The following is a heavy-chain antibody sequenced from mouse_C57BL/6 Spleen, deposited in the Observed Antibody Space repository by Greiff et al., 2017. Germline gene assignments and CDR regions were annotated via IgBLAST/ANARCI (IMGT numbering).Heavy chain of an antibody. D-gene: IGHD2-3*01. CDR2: ISDGGSYT. CDR1: GFTFSSYA. V-gene: IGHV5-4*01. J-gene: IGHJ1*03. Sequence: EVKVVESGGGLVKPGGSLKLSCAASGFTFSSYAMSWVRQTPEKRLEWVATISDGGSYTYYPDNVKGRFTISRDNAKNNLYLQMSHLKSEDTAMYYCARDDGHWYCDVWGTGTTVTVSS. CDR3: ARDDGHWYCDV.